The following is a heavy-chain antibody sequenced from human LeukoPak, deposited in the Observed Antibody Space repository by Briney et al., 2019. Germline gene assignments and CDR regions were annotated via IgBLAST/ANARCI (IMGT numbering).Heavy chain of an antibody. J-gene: IGHJ4*02. V-gene: IGHV4-4*07. CDR3: ARDRVYYDSSGYDY. D-gene: IGHD3-22*01. CDR2: IYTSGST. Sequence: PSETLSLTCTVSGGSISSYYWSWIRQPAGKGLEWIGRIYTSGSTNYNPSLKSRVTISVDTSKNQFSLKLSSVTAADTAVYYCARDRVYYDSSGYDYWGQGTLVTVSS. CDR1: GGSISSYY.